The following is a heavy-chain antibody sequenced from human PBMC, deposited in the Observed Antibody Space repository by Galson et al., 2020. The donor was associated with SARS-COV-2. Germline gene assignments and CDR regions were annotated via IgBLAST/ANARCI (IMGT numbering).Heavy chain of an antibody. CDR1: GGSISSGCYY. J-gene: IGHJ2*01. Sequence: ETSETLSLTCTVSGGSISSGCYYWSWIRQHPGKGLEWIGYIYYSGSTYYNPSLKSRVTISVDTSKNQFSLKLSSVTAADTAVYYCARMNYGGNPLPFWYFDRLGRGTLVTVSS. D-gene: IGHD4-17*01. CDR3: ARMNYGGNPLPFWYFDR. CDR2: IYYSGST. V-gene: IGHV4-31*03.